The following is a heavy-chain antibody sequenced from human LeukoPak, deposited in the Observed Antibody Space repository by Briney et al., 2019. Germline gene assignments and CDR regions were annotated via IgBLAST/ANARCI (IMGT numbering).Heavy chain of an antibody. CDR2: INPSGGST. CDR1: GYPFTSYY. Sequence: ASVKVSCKASGYPFTSYYMHWVRQAPGQGLDWMGIINPSGGSTTYAQKFQGRVTMTTDMSTSTVYLELSRLRSEDTAVYYCASAWDHITGCEYWGQGALVIVSS. V-gene: IGHV1-46*01. CDR3: ASAWDHITGCEY. D-gene: IGHD2-21*01. J-gene: IGHJ4*02.